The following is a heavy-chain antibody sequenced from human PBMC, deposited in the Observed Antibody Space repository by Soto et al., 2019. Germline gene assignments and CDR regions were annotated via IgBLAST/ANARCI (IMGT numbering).Heavy chain of an antibody. CDR1: GGTFSRYA. CDR2: IIPIFGTA. CDR3: STLAARRDFDY. Sequence: QVQLVQSGAEVKKPGSSVKVSCKASGGTFSRYAISWVRQAPGQGLEWMGGIIPIFGTANYAQKFQGRVTITADESTSTAYMELSSLRSEDTAVYYCSTLAARRDFDYWGQGTLVTVSS. J-gene: IGHJ4*02. D-gene: IGHD6-6*01. V-gene: IGHV1-69*01.